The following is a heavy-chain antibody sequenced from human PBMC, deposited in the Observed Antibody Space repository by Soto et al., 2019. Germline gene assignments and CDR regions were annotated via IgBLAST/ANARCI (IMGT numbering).Heavy chain of an antibody. V-gene: IGHV4-4*02. CDR3: ANVYSTRYSDY. CDR1: GGSIRRNNW. CDR2: IFQSGST. J-gene: IGHJ4*02. Sequence: SGTLSLTCAVSGGSIRRNNWWSWFRQPPGKGLEWIGEIFQSGSTHYNPSLKTRVTISVDKSKNQFSLKLSSVTAADTGVYYCANVYSTRYSDYRGQ. D-gene: IGHD1-26*01.